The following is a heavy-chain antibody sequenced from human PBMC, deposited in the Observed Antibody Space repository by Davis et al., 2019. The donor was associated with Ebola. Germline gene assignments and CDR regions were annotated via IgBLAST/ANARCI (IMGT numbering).Heavy chain of an antibody. CDR2: IYSGGST. CDR3: AKDNGYSSSWGMDV. J-gene: IGHJ6*02. Sequence: PGGSLRLSCAASPFSLPSNYMSWVRQAPGKGLEWVSVIYSGGSTYYADSVKGRFTISRDNSKNTLYLQMNSLRAEDTAVYYCAKDNGYSSSWGMDVWGQGTTVTVSS. CDR1: PFSLPSNY. V-gene: IGHV3-53*01. D-gene: IGHD6-13*01.